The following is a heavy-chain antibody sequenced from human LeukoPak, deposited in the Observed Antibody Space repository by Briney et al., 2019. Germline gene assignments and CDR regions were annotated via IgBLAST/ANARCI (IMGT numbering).Heavy chain of an antibody. CDR3: ARFSSSWRGYFDY. CDR1: GFTFSSYW. D-gene: IGHD6-13*01. CDR2: IKQDGSEK. J-gene: IGHJ4*02. Sequence: GGSLRLSCAASGFTFSSYWMSWVRQAPGKGLEWVANIKQDGSEKYYVDSVKGRFTIFRDNAKNSLYLQMNSLRAEDTAVYYCARFSSSWRGYFDYWGQGTLVTVSS. V-gene: IGHV3-7*01.